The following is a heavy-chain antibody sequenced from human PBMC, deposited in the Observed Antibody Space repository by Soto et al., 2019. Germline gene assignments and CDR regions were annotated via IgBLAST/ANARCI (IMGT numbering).Heavy chain of an antibody. Sequence: ASVKVSCKASGYTFTSYGISWVRQAPGQGLEWMGWISAYNGNTNYAQKLQGRVTMTTDTSTSTAYMELRSLRSDDTAVYYCARVVGIAARGDYYYYMDVWGKGTTVTVSS. CDR2: ISAYNGNT. J-gene: IGHJ6*03. CDR1: GYTFTSYG. D-gene: IGHD6-13*01. CDR3: ARVVGIAARGDYYYYMDV. V-gene: IGHV1-18*01.